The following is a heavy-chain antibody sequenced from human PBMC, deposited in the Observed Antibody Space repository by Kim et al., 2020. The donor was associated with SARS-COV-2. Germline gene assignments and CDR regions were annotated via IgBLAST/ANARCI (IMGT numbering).Heavy chain of an antibody. CDR2: ISYDGSNK. CDR3: ARETYDAFDI. V-gene: IGHV3-30*04. Sequence: GGSLRLSCAASGFTFSSYAMHWVRQAPGKGLEWVAVISYDGSNKYYADSVKGRFTISRDNSKNTLYLQMNSLRAEDTAVYYCARETYDAFDIWGQGTMVTVSS. CDR1: GFTFSSYA. J-gene: IGHJ3*02.